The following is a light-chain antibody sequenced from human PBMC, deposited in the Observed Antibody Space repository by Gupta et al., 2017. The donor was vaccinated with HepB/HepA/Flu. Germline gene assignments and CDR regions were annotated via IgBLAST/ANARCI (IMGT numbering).Light chain of an antibody. V-gene: IGKV1-12*01. CDR1: QGIRKW. CDR3: HHRDNFPCT. CDR2: AAS. J-gene: IGKJ2*02. Sequence: DIQMTQSPSSVSASVGDRVIITCRASQGIRKWLAWYQQKPGKAPKLLISAASNLQTGVPPRFSGSGSGTDFNLTINNLQPEDFATYYCHHRDNFPCTFGQGTKVEIK.